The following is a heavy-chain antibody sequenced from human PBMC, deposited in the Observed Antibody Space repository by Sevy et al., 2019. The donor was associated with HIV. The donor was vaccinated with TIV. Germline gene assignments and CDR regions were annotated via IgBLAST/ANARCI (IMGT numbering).Heavy chain of an antibody. CDR2: ISGSSSYT. CDR3: ARVGCSISSCPKGDAFDI. J-gene: IGHJ3*02. CDR1: GFTFSDYY. V-gene: IGHV3-11*06. D-gene: IGHD2-2*01. Sequence: GGSLRLFCAASGFTFSDYYINWIRQAPGKGLEWVSYISGSSSYTNYADSVKGRFTISRDNAKNSLYLQMNSLRAEDTAVYYCARVGCSISSCPKGDAFDIWGQWTMVTVSS.